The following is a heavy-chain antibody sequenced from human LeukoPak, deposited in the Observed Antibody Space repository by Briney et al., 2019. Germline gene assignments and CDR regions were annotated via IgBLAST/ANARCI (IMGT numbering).Heavy chain of an antibody. D-gene: IGHD6-13*01. V-gene: IGHV4-34*01. Sequence: SETLSLTCAVYGGSFSGYYWSWIRQPPGKGLEWIGEINHSGSTNYNPSLKSRVTISVDTSKNQFSLKLSSVTAADTAVYYCARARIVAAARTPFDYWGQETLVTVSS. J-gene: IGHJ4*02. CDR2: INHSGST. CDR3: ARARIVAAARTPFDY. CDR1: GGSFSGYY.